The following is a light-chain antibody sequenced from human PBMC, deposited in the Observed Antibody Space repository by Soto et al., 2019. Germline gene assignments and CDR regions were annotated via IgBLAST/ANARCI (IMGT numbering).Light chain of an antibody. Sequence: QSVLTQPPSASGTPGQRVTISCSGSSSNIGSNTVNWYQQLPGTAPKLLIYSNNQRPSGVPDRFSGSKSGTSASLAISGLQFEDEADYYCAAWDDSLNVWVFGGGIKLTVL. J-gene: IGLJ3*02. CDR2: SNN. CDR3: AAWDDSLNVWV. V-gene: IGLV1-44*01. CDR1: SSNIGSNT.